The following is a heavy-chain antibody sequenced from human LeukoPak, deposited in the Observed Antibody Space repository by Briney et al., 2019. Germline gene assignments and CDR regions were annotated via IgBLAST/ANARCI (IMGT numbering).Heavy chain of an antibody. D-gene: IGHD2-2*01. J-gene: IGHJ3*02. CDR2: ISAYNGDT. CDR1: GYSFTSFG. V-gene: IGHV1-18*01. Sequence: GASVKVSCKASGYSFTSFGITWVRQAPGQGLEWMGWISAYNGDTNYAQKVQGRVTMTTDTSTSTAYMELRSLRSDDTAIYYCARCGASCSWGAFDIWGQGTMVTVSS. CDR3: ARCGASCSWGAFDI.